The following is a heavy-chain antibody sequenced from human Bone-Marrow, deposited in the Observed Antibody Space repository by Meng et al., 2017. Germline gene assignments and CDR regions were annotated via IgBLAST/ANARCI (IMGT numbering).Heavy chain of an antibody. CDR1: GFSVSTTGVG. D-gene: IGHD2-15*01. V-gene: IGHV2-5*02. J-gene: IGHJ5*02. CDR3: AHSSWGVVAATWFDP. Sequence: QITLEESGPTLVEPTQTLTLTCTFSGFSVSTTGVGVAWIRQPPGKALEWLALIYWDDDKRYSPSLKSRLTITKDTSKNQVVLTMTNMDPVDTATYYCAHSSWGVVAATWFDPWGQGTLVTVSS. CDR2: IYWDDDK.